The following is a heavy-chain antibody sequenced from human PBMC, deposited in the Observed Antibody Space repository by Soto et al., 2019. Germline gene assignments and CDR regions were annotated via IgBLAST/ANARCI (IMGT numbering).Heavy chain of an antibody. CDR2: IIPIFGTA. V-gene: IGHV1-69*12. J-gene: IGHJ6*02. Sequence: QVQLVQSGAEVKKPGSSVKVSCKASGGTFSSYAISWVRQAPGQGLEWMGGIIPIFGTANYAQKFQGRVTITADESTSAAYMELSSLRSEDTAVYYCAVLEVATTGGVYGMDVWGQGTTVTVSS. CDR3: AVLEVATTGGVYGMDV. CDR1: GGTFSSYA. D-gene: IGHD3-16*01.